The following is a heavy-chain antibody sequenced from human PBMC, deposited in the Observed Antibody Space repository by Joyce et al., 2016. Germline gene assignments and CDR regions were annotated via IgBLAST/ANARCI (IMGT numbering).Heavy chain of an antibody. Sequence: QWQLVESGGGVVQPGRSLGLSCAAAGFSFSSSGMHWVRQAPGKGLEWVALTRYEGSTKYYADSVKGRFTLSRDNSKNTLYLQMNSLRAEDTAVYFCARDGSCSSTSCYSADYFYTMDVWGQGTTVIVSS. V-gene: IGHV3-33*01. CDR1: GFSFSSSG. CDR3: ARDGSCSSTSCYSADYFYTMDV. J-gene: IGHJ6*02. CDR2: TRYEGSTK. D-gene: IGHD2-2*02.